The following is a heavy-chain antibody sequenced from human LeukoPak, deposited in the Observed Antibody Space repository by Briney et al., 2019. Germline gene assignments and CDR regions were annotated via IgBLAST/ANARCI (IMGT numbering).Heavy chain of an antibody. CDR1: GFTFSNYA. Sequence: GGSLRLSCAASGFTFSNYAMSWVRQAPGKGLEWVSATVGSRSSTYYADSVKGRFTISRDNSKNTLYLQLNRLRAEDTAVYYCAKWGDYDILTGYYDSDYWGQGTLVTVSS. CDR3: AKWGDYDILTGYYDSDY. J-gene: IGHJ4*02. CDR2: TVGSRSST. D-gene: IGHD3-9*01. V-gene: IGHV3-23*01.